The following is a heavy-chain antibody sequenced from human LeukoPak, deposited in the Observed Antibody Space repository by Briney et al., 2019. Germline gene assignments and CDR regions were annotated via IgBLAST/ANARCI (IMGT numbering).Heavy chain of an antibody. Sequence: SETLSLTCTVPGGSISSYYWSWVRQPPGKGLEWIGYIYYSGSANYNPSLKSRVTISVDTSKNQFSLKLSSVTAADTAVYYCARAPSYYDSSGYYRYYYMDVWGKGTTVTVSS. V-gene: IGHV4-59*01. CDR2: IYYSGSA. CDR3: ARAPSYYDSSGYYRYYYMDV. D-gene: IGHD3-22*01. CDR1: GGSISSYY. J-gene: IGHJ6*03.